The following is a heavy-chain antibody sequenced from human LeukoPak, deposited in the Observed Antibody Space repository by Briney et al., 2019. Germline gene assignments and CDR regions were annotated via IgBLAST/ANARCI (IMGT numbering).Heavy chain of an antibody. D-gene: IGHD6-19*01. CDR1: GDSFSRYY. Sequence: SETLSPTYVVSGDSFSRYYWSWIRQPAGKGLEWIGQIYASGSTIYNPSLASRVTLSIDTSQKQFSLKVRSVTAADTAVYYCAGRDQTTGWSFDYWGQGSQVIVSS. CDR2: IYASGST. J-gene: IGHJ4*02. V-gene: IGHV4-4*07. CDR3: AGRDQTTGWSFDY.